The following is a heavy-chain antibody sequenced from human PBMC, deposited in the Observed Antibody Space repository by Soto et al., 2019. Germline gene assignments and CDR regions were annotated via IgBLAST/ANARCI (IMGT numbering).Heavy chain of an antibody. V-gene: IGHV1-18*01. CDR2: ISPYTADT. J-gene: IGHJ6*02. CDR3: ATVDNYVAPTPQDV. CDR1: GYIFVNYG. Sequence: QVQLVQSGDEMKKPGASVRVACKASGYIFVNYGSAWVRQAPGQGLEWMGWISPYTADTHSASKVQGRLTMTTDTSTSTAYMDLGSLTSDDTAVYYCATVDNYVAPTPQDVWGQGTTVTVSS. D-gene: IGHD3-16*01.